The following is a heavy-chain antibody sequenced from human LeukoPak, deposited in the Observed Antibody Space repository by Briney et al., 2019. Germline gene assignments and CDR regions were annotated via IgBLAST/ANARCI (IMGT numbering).Heavy chain of an antibody. CDR2: ISAYNGNT. Sequence: ASVKVSCKASGYTFTSYGISWVRQAPGQGLEWMGWISAYNGNTNYAQKLQGRVTMTTDTSTSTAYMELRSLRSDDTAVYYCARDRSIFGVVSYSDWGQGTLVTVSS. D-gene: IGHD3-3*01. CDR1: GYTFTSYG. J-gene: IGHJ4*02. V-gene: IGHV1-18*01. CDR3: ARDRSIFGVVSYSD.